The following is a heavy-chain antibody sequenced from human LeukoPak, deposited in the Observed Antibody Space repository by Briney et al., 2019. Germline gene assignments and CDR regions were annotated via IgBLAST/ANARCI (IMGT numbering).Heavy chain of an antibody. D-gene: IGHD1-20*01. CDR2: INSDGSST. Sequence: PGGSLRLSCKASGFTFSSHWMHWVRQAPGKGLVWVSRINSDGSSTSYADSVKGRLTISRDNAKNTLYLQMNSLRAEDTAVYYCAKDAPNSSNWYPGYWGQGTLVIVSS. CDR3: AKDAPNSSNWYPGY. V-gene: IGHV3-74*01. J-gene: IGHJ4*02. CDR1: GFTFSSHW.